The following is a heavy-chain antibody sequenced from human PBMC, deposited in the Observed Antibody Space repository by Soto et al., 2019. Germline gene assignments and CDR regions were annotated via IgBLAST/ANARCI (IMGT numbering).Heavy chain of an antibody. CDR2: ISGSGGST. D-gene: IGHD6-19*01. V-gene: IGHV3-23*01. J-gene: IGHJ6*02. CDR1: GFTFSSYA. Sequence: PGGSLRLSCAASGFTFSSYAMSWVRQAPGKGLEWVSAISGSGGSTYYADSVKGRFTISRDNSKNTLYLQMNSLRAEDTAVYYCAKDQEQWLLLYGMDVWGQGTTVTVSS. CDR3: AKDQEQWLLLYGMDV.